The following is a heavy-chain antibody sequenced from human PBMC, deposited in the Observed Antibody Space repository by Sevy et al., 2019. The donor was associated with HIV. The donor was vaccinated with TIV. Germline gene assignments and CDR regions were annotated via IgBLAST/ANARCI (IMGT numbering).Heavy chain of an antibody. V-gene: IGHV4-59*08. CDR2: IYYSGST. CDR1: GGSISSYY. Sequence: SETLSLTCTVSGGSISSYYWSWIRQPPGKGLEWIGYIYYSGSTNYNPSLKSRVTISVDTSKNQFSLKLSSVTAADTALYYCARHAGADFWSGYYTSWSHFDPWGQGTLVTVSS. CDR3: ARHAGADFWSGYYTSWSHFDP. D-gene: IGHD3-3*01. J-gene: IGHJ5*02.